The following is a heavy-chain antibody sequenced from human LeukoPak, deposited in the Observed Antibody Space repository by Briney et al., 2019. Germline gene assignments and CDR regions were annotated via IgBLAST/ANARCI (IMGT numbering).Heavy chain of an antibody. Sequence: GGSLRLSCAASGFTFRSYSMHWVRQAPGKGLEWVAVISYDGSNKYYADSVKGRFTISRDNSKNTLYLQMNSLRAEDTAVYYCARARYYYDSSHAFDIWGQGTMVTVSS. J-gene: IGHJ3*02. CDR2: ISYDGSNK. CDR1: GFTFRSYS. D-gene: IGHD3-22*01. CDR3: ARARYYYDSSHAFDI. V-gene: IGHV3-30*04.